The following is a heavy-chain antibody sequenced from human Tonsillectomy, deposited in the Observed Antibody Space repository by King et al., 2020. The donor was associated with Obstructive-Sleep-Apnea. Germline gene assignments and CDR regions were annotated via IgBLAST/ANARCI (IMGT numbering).Heavy chain of an antibody. V-gene: IGHV4-61*01. CDR2: IYYSGST. Sequence: VQLQESGPGLVKPSETLSLTCTVSGGSVSSGSYYWSWIRQPPGKGLEWIGYIYYSGSTNYNPSLKSRVTISVDTSKNQFSLKLSSVTAADTAVYYCARDGLGYFDYRGQGTLVTVSS. CDR1: GGSVSSGSYY. J-gene: IGHJ4*02. D-gene: IGHD3/OR15-3a*01. CDR3: ARDGLGYFDY.